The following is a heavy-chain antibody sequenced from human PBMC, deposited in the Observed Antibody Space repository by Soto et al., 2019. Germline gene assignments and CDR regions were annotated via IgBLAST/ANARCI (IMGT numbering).Heavy chain of an antibody. V-gene: IGHV3-7*01. CDR1: GFTFCNYW. D-gene: IGHD3-10*01. Sequence: GGSLRLSCIASGFTFCNYWMTWVRQAPGKGLEWVANIKHDGSDKYYAGSVKGRFTISRDNAKYSVYLQMDSLGVEDTAVYYCASGLISLARGVSDYWGQGTQVTVSS. J-gene: IGHJ4*02. CDR2: IKHDGSDK. CDR3: ASGLISLARGVSDY.